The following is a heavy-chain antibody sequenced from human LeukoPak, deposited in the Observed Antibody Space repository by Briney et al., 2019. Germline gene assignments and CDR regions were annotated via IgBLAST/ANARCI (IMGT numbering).Heavy chain of an antibody. CDR2: IIPIFGTA. CDR1: GGTFSSYA. J-gene: IGHJ4*02. Sequence: GASVKVSCKASGGTFSSYAISWVRQAPGQGLEWMGGIIPIFGTANYAQKFQGRVTITTDESTSTAYMELSSLRSEDTAVYYCATNGGWLQFVGWGQGTLVSISS. D-gene: IGHD5-24*01. V-gene: IGHV1-69*05. CDR3: ATNGGWLQFVG.